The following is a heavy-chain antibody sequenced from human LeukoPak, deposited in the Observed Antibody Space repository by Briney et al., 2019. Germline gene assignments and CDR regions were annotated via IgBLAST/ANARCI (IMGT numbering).Heavy chain of an antibody. V-gene: IGHV1-18*04. J-gene: IGHJ5*02. CDR2: ISVYSGST. CDR1: GYTFTGYY. CDR3: ARVVVARNWFDP. Sequence: GASMKVSCKASGYTFTGYYMHWVRQAPGQGLEWMGWISVYSGSTNYAQKSHDRVTMTTDTSTSTAYMELRSLRSDDTAVYYCARVVVARNWFDPWGQGTLVTVSS. D-gene: IGHD2-15*01.